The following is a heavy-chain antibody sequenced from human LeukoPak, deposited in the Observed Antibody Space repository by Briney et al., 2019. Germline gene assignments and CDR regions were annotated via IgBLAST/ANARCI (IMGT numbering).Heavy chain of an antibody. CDR2: IYHSGST. Sequence: SETLSLTCAVYGGSFSGYYWGWIRQPPGKGLEWIGSIYHSGSTYYNPSLKSRVTISVDTSKNQFSLKLSSVTAADTAVYYCARHLSGSHKFDYWGQGTLVTVSS. D-gene: IGHD1-26*01. V-gene: IGHV4-34*01. CDR3: ARHLSGSHKFDY. J-gene: IGHJ4*02. CDR1: GGSFSGYY.